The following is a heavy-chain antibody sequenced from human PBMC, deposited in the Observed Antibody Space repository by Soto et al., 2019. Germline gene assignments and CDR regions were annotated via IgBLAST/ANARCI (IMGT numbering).Heavy chain of an antibody. V-gene: IGHV3-21*01. Sequence: GGSLRLSCAASGFTFSSYSMNWVRQAPGKRLEWVSSISSSSSYIYYADSVKGRFTISRDNAKNSLYLQMNSLRAEDTAVYYCARDSHYYDSSGYFEGFDYWGQGTLVTVSS. D-gene: IGHD3-22*01. CDR1: GFTFSSYS. CDR2: ISSSSSYI. CDR3: ARDSHYYDSSGYFEGFDY. J-gene: IGHJ4*02.